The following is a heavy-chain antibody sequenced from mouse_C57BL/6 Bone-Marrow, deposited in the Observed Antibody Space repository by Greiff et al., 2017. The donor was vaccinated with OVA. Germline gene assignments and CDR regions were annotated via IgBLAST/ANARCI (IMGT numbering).Heavy chain of an antibody. CDR3: TYYYGSSLAWFAY. D-gene: IGHD1-1*01. J-gene: IGHJ3*01. CDR1: GYTFTDYY. CDR2: INPNNGGT. V-gene: IGHV1-22*01. Sequence: VQLQQSGPELVKPGASVKMSCKASGYTFTDYYMHWVKQSHGQSLEWIGYINPNNGGTSYNQKFKGKATLTVNKSSRTAYMELRSLTSEDSAVYYCTYYYGSSLAWFAYWGQGTLVTVSA.